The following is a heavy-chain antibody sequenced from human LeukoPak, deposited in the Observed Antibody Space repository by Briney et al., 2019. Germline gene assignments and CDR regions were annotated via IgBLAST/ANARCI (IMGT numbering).Heavy chain of an antibody. CDR3: ARGGNYYDSSGYYYYYYMDV. CDR2: IYTSGST. V-gene: IGHV4-4*07. D-gene: IGHD3-22*01. CDR1: GGSISSYY. Sequence: PSETLSLTCTVSGGSISSYYWSWIRQPAGKGLEWIGRIYTSGSTNYNPSLKSRVTMSADTSKNQFSLKLSSVTAADTAVYYCARGGNYYDSSGYYYYYYMDVWGKGTTVTISS. J-gene: IGHJ6*03.